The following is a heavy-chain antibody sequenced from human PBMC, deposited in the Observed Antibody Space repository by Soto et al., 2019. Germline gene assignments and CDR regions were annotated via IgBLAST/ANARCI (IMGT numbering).Heavy chain of an antibody. J-gene: IGHJ4*02. CDR3: AYLYCSSATCPDY. CDR1: GFTFSSHS. V-gene: IGHV3-48*04. D-gene: IGHD2-2*01. CDR2: ISSSSSAM. Sequence: GGSLRLSCAASGFTFSSHSMNWVRQAPGKGLEWVSYISSSSSAMYYADSVRGRFTISRDDAKNSLYLQMNSLRAEDTAVYYCAYLYCSSATCPDYWGQGTLVTVSS.